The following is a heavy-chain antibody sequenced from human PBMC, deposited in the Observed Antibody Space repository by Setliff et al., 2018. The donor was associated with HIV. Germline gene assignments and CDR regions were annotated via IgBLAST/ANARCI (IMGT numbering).Heavy chain of an antibody. Sequence: GESLKISCKGSGYSFGDYWIAWVRQMPGKGLEWMGIVYPDDSNPKYSPSFQGQVTMSADKSISTTYLQWSSLRASDTAMYYCARVFSAGWFDSWGQGTLVTVPQ. V-gene: IGHV5-51*01. CDR3: ARVFSAGWFDS. D-gene: IGHD6-13*01. CDR1: GYSFGDYW. CDR2: VYPDDSNP. J-gene: IGHJ5*01.